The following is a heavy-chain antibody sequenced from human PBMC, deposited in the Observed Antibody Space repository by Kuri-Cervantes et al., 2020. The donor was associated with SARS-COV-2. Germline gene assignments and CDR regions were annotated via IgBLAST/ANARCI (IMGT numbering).Heavy chain of an antibody. CDR1: GYTFTSYD. CDR2: MNPNSGNT. CDR3: AGRRDGAWNENFYAMDV. J-gene: IGHJ6*02. D-gene: IGHD1-1*01. Sequence: ASVKVSCKASGYTFTSYDINWVRQATGQGLEWMGWMNPNSGNTGYAQKFQGRVTMTRNTSINTAYMELSSLRSEDTAVYYCAGRRDGAWNENFYAMDVWGQGTTVTVSS. V-gene: IGHV1-8*01.